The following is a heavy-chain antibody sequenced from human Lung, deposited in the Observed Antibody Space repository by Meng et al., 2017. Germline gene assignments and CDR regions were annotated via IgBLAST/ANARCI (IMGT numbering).Heavy chain of an antibody. CDR3: SSNLRGGALAY. V-gene: IGHV4-61*02. D-gene: IGHD3-16*01. J-gene: IGHJ4*02. CDR1: AGSVSNGSHF. Sequence: EGWGPDPVKPCQTLSLTVGVSAGSVSNGSHFRTGIRQPAGKGLEYGGRVYTGGTTDYTPSPKSRPTISVDMSKNLFSLNLSSVTAADTAVYYCSSNLRGGALAYWGQATLVTVSS. CDR2: VYTGGTT.